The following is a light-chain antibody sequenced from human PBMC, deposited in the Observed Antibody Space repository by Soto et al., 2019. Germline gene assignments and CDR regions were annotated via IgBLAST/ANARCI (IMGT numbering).Light chain of an antibody. CDR3: QQYNNWPRT. CDR1: QSISSD. V-gene: IGKV3-15*01. CDR2: GAS. J-gene: IGKJ1*01. Sequence: EIVMTQSPATLSVSPGERATLSCRASQSISSDLAWYQQKPGQAPRLLMYGASIRATGIPARFSGSGSGTDFTLTFSSLQSEDFAVYYCQQYNNWPRTFGQGTKVDIK.